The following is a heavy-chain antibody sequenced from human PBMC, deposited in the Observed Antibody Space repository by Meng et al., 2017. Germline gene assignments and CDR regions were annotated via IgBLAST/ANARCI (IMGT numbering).Heavy chain of an antibody. J-gene: IGHJ5*02. CDR3: ARDYGDYAWIAKRWFDP. D-gene: IGHD4-17*01. CDR1: GGTFSSYA. V-gene: IGHV1-69*01. Sequence: VPLGQAGAEVKKPGSSVKVSCKASGGTFSSYAISWVRQAPGQGLEWMGGIIPIFGTANYAQKFQGRVTITADESTSTAYMELSSLRSEDTAVYYCARDYGDYAWIAKRWFDPWGQGTLVTVSS. CDR2: IIPIFGTA.